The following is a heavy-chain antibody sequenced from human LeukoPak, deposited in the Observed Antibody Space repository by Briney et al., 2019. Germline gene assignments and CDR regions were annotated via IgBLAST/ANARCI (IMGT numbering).Heavy chain of an antibody. Sequence: SETLSLTCTVSGGSVNSSSYYWGWIRQPPGKGLEWIGSIYYSGSTYYNPSLKSRLTISVDTSNNQFSLNLSSVPAADTAVYYCRIIYCKATNCYAKGDYWSQGTLVTISS. D-gene: IGHD2-2*01. V-gene: IGHV4-39*01. J-gene: IGHJ4*02. CDR1: GGSVNSSSYY. CDR3: RIIYCKATNCYAKGDY. CDR2: IYYSGST.